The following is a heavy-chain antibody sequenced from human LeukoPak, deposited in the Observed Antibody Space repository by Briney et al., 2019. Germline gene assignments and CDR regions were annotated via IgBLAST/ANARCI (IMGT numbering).Heavy chain of an antibody. CDR2: IYHSGST. J-gene: IGHJ4*02. Sequence: SETLSLTCTVSGGSISSGGYYWSWIRQPPGKGLEWIGYIYHSGSTYYNPSLKSRVTISVDRSKNQFSLKLSSVTAADTAVYYCAREEVRFLEWFSDYWGQGTLVTVSS. V-gene: IGHV4-30-2*01. CDR3: AREEVRFLEWFSDY. D-gene: IGHD3-3*01. CDR1: GGSISSGGYY.